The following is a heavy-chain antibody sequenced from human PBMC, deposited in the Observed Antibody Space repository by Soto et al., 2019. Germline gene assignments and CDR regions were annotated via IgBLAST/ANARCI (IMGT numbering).Heavy chain of an antibody. J-gene: IGHJ5*02. CDR2: ISAYNGNT. D-gene: IGHD6-6*01. CDR1: GYTFTSYG. CDR3: ARSSCSAYWFDP. V-gene: IGHV1-18*01. Sequence: QVQLVQSGAEVKKPGASVKDSCKASGYTFTSYGISWVRQAPGQGLEWMGWISAYNGNTNYARKLQGRVTMTTDTSTSTAYMELRSLTSDDTAVYYCARSSCSAYWFDPWGQGILVTVSS.